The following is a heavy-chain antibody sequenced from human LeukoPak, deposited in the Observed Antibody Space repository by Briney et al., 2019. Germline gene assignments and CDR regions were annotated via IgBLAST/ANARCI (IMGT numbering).Heavy chain of an antibody. D-gene: IGHD2-2*03. Sequence: GGSLRLSCAASGFTFSSYWMSWVRQAPGKGLEWVANIKQDGSEKYYVDSVKGRFTISRDNAKNSLYLQMNSLRAEDTAVYYCAKDGYCSSTSCYLRWFDPWGQGTLVTVSS. CDR3: AKDGYCSSTSCYLRWFDP. CDR2: IKQDGSEK. V-gene: IGHV3-7*03. CDR1: GFTFSSYW. J-gene: IGHJ5*02.